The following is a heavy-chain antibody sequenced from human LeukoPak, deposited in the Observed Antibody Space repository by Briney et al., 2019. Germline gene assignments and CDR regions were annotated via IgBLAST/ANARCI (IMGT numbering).Heavy chain of an antibody. Sequence: GGSLRLSCAASGFTFSSYAMSWVRQAPGKGLEWVSAISGSGGRTYYADSVKGRFTISRDNSKNTLYLQMNSLRAEDTAVYYCAKESYYDSSGYYSHVDYWGQGTLVTVSS. J-gene: IGHJ4*02. V-gene: IGHV3-23*01. CDR3: AKESYYDSSGYYSHVDY. CDR2: ISGSGGRT. CDR1: GFTFSSYA. D-gene: IGHD3-22*01.